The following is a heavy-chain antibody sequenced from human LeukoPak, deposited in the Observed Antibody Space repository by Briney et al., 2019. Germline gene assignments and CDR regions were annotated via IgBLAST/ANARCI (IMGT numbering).Heavy chain of an antibody. CDR2: ISPKRGDT. CDR1: GYTFTDYY. Sequence: ASVKVSCKTSGYTFTDYYMHWVRQAPGQGLEWMGLISPKRGDTKYAQKFQVRVTMTRDTSISTAYMELSSLRSDDTAVYYCARGVATSRTSSFDYWGQGTLVTVSS. J-gene: IGHJ4*02. CDR3: ARGVATSRTSSFDY. D-gene: IGHD5-12*01. V-gene: IGHV1-2*06.